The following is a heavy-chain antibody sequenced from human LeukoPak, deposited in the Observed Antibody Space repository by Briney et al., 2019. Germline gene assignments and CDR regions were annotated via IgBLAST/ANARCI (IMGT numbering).Heavy chain of an antibody. V-gene: IGHV3-66*04. CDR1: GFTVSSNY. D-gene: IGHD4-23*01. CDR2: IYSGGST. Sequence: GGSLRLSCAASGFTVSSNYMSWVRQAPGKGLEWVSVIYSGGSTYYADSVKGRFPISRDNSKNTLYLQMNSLRAEDTAVYYCARLDYGDYGGYYFDYWGQGTLVTVSS. J-gene: IGHJ4*02. CDR3: ARLDYGDYGGYYFDY.